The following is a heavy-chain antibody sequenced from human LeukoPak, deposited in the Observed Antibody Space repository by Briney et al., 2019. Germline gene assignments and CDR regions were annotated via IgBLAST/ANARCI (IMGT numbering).Heavy chain of an antibody. Sequence: GASLRLSCAASGFTFSSYAMSWVRRAPGKGLEWVSAISGSGGCTYYADSVKGRFTISRDNSKNTLYLQMNSLRAEDTAVYYCAKVPYGSGSSKRYFDYWGQGTLVTVSS. CDR3: AKVPYGSGSSKRYFDY. D-gene: IGHD3-10*01. CDR2: ISGSGGCT. J-gene: IGHJ4*02. V-gene: IGHV3-23*01. CDR1: GFTFSSYA.